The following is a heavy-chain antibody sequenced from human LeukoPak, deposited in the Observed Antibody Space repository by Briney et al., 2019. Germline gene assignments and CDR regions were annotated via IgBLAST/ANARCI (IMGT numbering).Heavy chain of an antibody. CDR1: GYTFNSYG. V-gene: IGHV1-18*01. CDR2: ISAYNCNT. D-gene: IGHD3-22*01. CDR3: ARAAIRITMIVVDDY. Sequence: GASVKVSCKASGYTFNSYGISWVRQAPGQGLEWMGWISAYNCNTNYAQKLQGRVTMTTDTSTSTAYMELRSLRSDDTAVYYCARAAIRITMIVVDDYWGQGTLVTVSS. J-gene: IGHJ4*02.